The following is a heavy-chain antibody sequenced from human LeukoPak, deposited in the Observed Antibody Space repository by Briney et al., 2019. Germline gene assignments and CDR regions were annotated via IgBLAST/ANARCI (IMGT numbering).Heavy chain of an antibody. D-gene: IGHD3-22*01. CDR1: GGSISSYY. CDR3: ARQLGDYYDSSGYSLDY. V-gene: IGHV4-59*08. J-gene: IGHJ4*02. CDR2: IYYSGST. Sequence: SETLSLTCTVSGGSISSYYWSWIRQPPGKGVEWIGYIYYSGSTNYNPSLKSRVTISVDTSKNQFSLKLSSVTAADTAVYYCARQLGDYYDSSGYSLDYWGQGTLVTVSS.